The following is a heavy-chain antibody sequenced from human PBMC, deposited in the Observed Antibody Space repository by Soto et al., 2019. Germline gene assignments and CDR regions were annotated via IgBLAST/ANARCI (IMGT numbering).Heavy chain of an antibody. D-gene: IGHD2-15*01. V-gene: IGHV1-69*08. J-gene: IGHJ4*02. CDR1: GGTFSSYT. Sequence: QVQLVQSGAEVKKPRSSVKVSCKASGGTFSSYTISWVRQAPGQGLEWMGRIIPILGIANYAQKFQGRVTITADKSTSTAYMELSSLRSEDTAVYYCARETCSGGSCPLDYWGQGTLVTVSS. CDR2: IIPILGIA. CDR3: ARETCSGGSCPLDY.